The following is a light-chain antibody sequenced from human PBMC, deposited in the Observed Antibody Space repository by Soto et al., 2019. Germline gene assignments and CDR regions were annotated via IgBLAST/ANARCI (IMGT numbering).Light chain of an antibody. CDR1: QTISSNN. V-gene: IGKV3-20*01. J-gene: IGKJ1*01. CDR3: QQYGSWT. Sequence: EIVLTQSPGTLSVSPGERATLSCRASQTISSNNLAWYQQKPGQAPSLLIYGTSSRATGIPDRFSGSGAGTDFTLTIRRLEPEESAIYYCQQYGSWTFGQGTKVEI. CDR2: GTS.